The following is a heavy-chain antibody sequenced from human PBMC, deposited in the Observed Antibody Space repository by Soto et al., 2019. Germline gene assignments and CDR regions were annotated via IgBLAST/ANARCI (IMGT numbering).Heavy chain of an antibody. V-gene: IGHV1-8*01. Sequence: ASFKLSCKAPGYTYTSYYSNWLRQSTEQGLEWMGWMNPNSGNTGYAQKFQGRVTMTRNTSISTAYMELSSLRSEDTAVYYCARAVRYCSSTSCSDAFDIWGQGTMVTVSS. CDR2: MNPNSGNT. D-gene: IGHD2-2*01. J-gene: IGHJ3*02. CDR1: GYTYTSYY. CDR3: ARAVRYCSSTSCSDAFDI.